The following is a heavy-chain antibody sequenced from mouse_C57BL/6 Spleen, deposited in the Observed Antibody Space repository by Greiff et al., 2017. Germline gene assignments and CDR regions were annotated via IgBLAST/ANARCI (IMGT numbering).Heavy chain of an antibody. CDR2: IDPSDSYT. CDR1: GYTFTSYW. Sequence: QVQLQQPGAELVKPGASVKLSCKASGYTFTSYWMQWVKQRPGQGLVWIGEIDPSDSYTNYNQKFKGKATLTVDTSSSTAYMQLSSLTSEDSAVYYCAREGLDVWGTGTTVTVSS. CDR3: AREGLDV. V-gene: IGHV1-50*01. J-gene: IGHJ1*03.